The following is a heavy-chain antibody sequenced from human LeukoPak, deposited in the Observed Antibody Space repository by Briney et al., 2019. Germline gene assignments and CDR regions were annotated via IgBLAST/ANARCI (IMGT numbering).Heavy chain of an antibody. V-gene: IGHV5-51*01. CDR3: ARSLRLGDPGYIDY. J-gene: IGHJ4*02. CDR1: GYTFSTYW. CDR2: IYPSDSDT. D-gene: IGHD3-16*01. Sequence: GESLKISCKASGYTFSTYWIAWVRQMPGKGLEWMGIIYPSDSDTRYSPSFQGQVTISADKSFSTAYLQWRSLKASDTAMYYCARSLRLGDPGYIDYWGQGTLVTVSS.